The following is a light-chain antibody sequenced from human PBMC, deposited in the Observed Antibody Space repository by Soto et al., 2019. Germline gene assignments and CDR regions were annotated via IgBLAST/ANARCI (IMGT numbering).Light chain of an antibody. CDR1: SSDVGSYNL. Sequence: QSVLTQPASVSGSPGQSITISCTGTSSDVGSYNLVSWYQQHPGKAPKLMIYEVSKRPSGVSNRFSGSKSGNTASLTISVLQAEDEADHYCCSYAGSKVFGTGTRSPS. CDR2: EVS. J-gene: IGLJ1*01. CDR3: CSYAGSKV. V-gene: IGLV2-23*02.